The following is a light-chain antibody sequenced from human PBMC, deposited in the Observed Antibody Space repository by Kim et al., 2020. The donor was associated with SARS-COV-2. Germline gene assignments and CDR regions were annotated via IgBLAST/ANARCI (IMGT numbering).Light chain of an antibody. CDR2: SVS. CDR1: HDVRDW. Sequence: ASIGDRVTITCRASHDVRDWLAWHQHKPGKAPKLLIYSVSTLRSGVPPRFSGGRSGTDFTLTINGLQPDDFATYFCQQSNTSPWTFGPGTKVDIK. J-gene: IGKJ1*01. CDR3: QQSNTSPWT. V-gene: IGKV1-12*01.